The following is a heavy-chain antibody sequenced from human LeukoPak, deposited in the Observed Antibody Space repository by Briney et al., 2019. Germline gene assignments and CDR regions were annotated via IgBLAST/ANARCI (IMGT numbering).Heavy chain of an antibody. D-gene: IGHD6-13*01. V-gene: IGHV1-3*01. J-gene: IGHJ4*02. CDR2: INAGNGNT. CDR1: GYTFTSYA. CDR3: AIGYSSSWYDPALVY. Sequence: GASVKVSCKASGYTFTSYAMHWVRQAPGQRLEWMGWINAGNGNTKYSQKFQGRVTITRDTSASTAYMELSSLRSEDTAVYYCAIGYSSSWYDPALVYWGQGTLVTVSS.